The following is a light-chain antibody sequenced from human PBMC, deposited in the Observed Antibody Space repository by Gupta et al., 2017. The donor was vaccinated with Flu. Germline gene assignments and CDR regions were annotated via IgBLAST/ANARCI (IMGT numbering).Light chain of an antibody. CDR3: EQDLHTPYT. J-gene: IGKJ2*01. CDR1: QGLPYSNGYNY. CDR2: LGS. Sequence: IVFTHPPLSLPVTSGVPASISCSSSQGLPYSNGYNYVDWYLQKPGQSPQLLIYLGSKRASGVPDRFSGSGXGTXFTLKIXREEAEDVGVYYCEQDLHTPYTFGXGTKVEIK. V-gene: IGKV2-28*01.